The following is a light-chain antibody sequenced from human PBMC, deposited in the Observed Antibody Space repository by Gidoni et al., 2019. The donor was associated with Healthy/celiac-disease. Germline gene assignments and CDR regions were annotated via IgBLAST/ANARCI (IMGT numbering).Light chain of an antibody. CDR2: GAS. V-gene: IGKV3-20*01. CDR1: QSVSSSY. Sequence: ELVLTQSPGTLSLSQGERATLSCRPSQSVSSSYLAWYQQTPGQAPRLLIYGASSRAAGIPDRFSGSGSGTDFTLTISRLEAEDFAVYYCQQYGSSPKTFGQGTKVEIK. CDR3: QQYGSSPKT. J-gene: IGKJ1*01.